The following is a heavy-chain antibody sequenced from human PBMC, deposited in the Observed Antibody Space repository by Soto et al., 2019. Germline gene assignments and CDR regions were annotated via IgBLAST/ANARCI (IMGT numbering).Heavy chain of an antibody. Sequence: ASVKVSCKASGFTFTSSAVQWVRQARGQRLEWIGWIVVGSGNTNYAQKFQERVTITRDTSASTAYMELSSLRSEDTAVYYCARDLGGWPDYWGQGTLVTVLL. CDR3: ARDLGGWPDY. V-gene: IGHV1-58*01. CDR2: IVVGSGNT. CDR1: GFTFTSSA. J-gene: IGHJ4*02. D-gene: IGHD2-15*01.